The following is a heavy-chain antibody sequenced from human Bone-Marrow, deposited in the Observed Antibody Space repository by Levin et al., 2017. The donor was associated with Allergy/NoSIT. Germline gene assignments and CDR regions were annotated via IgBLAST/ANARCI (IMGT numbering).Heavy chain of an antibody. D-gene: IGHD5-24*01. Sequence: SQTLSLTCTVSGGSISGGGYYWCWIRQHPGKGLEWIGCISYIGSTHYNPSLKSRVTMSLDTSKSQFSLKLTSVTAADTAVYYCAREDGSTFDYWGQGTLVTVSS. CDR2: ISYIGST. V-gene: IGHV4-31*03. CDR3: AREDGSTFDY. CDR1: GGSISGGGYY. J-gene: IGHJ4*02.